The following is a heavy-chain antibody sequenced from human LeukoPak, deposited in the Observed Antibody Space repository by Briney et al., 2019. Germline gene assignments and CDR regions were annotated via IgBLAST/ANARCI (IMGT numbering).Heavy chain of an antibody. CDR3: ARRGQAGYLY. Sequence: SETLSLTCAVYGGSFSDFYWSWIRQPPGKGLEWIGEINHSGSTNYNPSLKSRVTISVDTSKNQFSLNLYSVTAADTAVYYCARRGQAGYLYWGQGTLVTVSS. CDR2: INHSGST. CDR1: GGSFSDFY. D-gene: IGHD3-16*02. V-gene: IGHV4-34*01. J-gene: IGHJ4*02.